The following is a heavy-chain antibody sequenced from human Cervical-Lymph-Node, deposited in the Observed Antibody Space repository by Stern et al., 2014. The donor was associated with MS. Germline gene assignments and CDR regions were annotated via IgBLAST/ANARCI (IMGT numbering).Heavy chain of an antibody. CDR2: INPDGSQR. CDR3: TRDQN. Sequence: VQLVQSGGGLVQPGESLRLSCAGSGFTFSTYWMSWVRQAPGKGLELVASINPDGSQRNYVDSAKGRFTISRDNAKNSLFLQVTRLRVEDTAVYYCTRDQNWGQGTLVTVSS. V-gene: IGHV3-7*01. J-gene: IGHJ4*02. CDR1: GFTFSTYW.